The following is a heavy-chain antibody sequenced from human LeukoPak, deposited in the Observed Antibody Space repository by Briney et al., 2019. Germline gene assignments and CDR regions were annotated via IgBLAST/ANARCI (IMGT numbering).Heavy chain of an antibody. CDR1: GGSISSSNW. D-gene: IGHD3-22*01. V-gene: IGHV4-4*02. J-gene: IGHJ6*02. CDR2: IYHSGST. Sequence: PSGTLSLTCAVSGGSISSSNWWSWVRQPPGKGLKWIGEIYHSGSTNYNPSLKSRVTISVDKSKNQFSLKLSSVTAADTAVYYCARARIVVVIKDYYYYGMDVWGQGTTVTVSS. CDR3: ARARIVVVIKDYYYYGMDV.